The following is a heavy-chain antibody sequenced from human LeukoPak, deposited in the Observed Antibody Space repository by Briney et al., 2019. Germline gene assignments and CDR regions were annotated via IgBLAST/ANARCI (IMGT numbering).Heavy chain of an antibody. CDR3: ARGTPPYRPLLGY. Sequence: SETLSLTCTVSGGSLSSYYWSWIRQPPGKGLEWIGYIYYSGSTNYNPSLKSRVTISVDTSKNQFSLKLSSVTAADTAVYYCARGTPPYRPLLGYWGQGTLVTVSS. D-gene: IGHD2-21*02. V-gene: IGHV4-59*01. CDR1: GGSLSSYY. CDR2: IYYSGST. J-gene: IGHJ4*02.